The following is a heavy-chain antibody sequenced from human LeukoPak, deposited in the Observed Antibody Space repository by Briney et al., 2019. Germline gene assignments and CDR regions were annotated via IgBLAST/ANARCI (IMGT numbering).Heavy chain of an antibody. CDR1: GFTFSSYS. V-gene: IGHV3-48*01. J-gene: IGHJ4*02. Sequence: AGGSQRLSCAASGFTFSSYSMNWVRQAPGKGLEWVSYISSSSTIYYADSVKGRFTISRDNAKNSLYLQMNSLRAEDTAVYYCARTNDYGNADYWGQGTLVTVSS. D-gene: IGHD4-17*01. CDR3: ARTNDYGNADY. CDR2: ISSSSTI.